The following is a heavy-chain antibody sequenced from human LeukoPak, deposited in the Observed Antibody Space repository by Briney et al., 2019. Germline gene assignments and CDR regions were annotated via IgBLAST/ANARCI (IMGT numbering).Heavy chain of an antibody. D-gene: IGHD6-19*01. CDR2: ISYDGSNK. Sequence: PGKSLRLSCAASGFTFSGYPIHWVRQAPGKGLEWVAVISYDGSNKYYADSVKGRFTISRDNSKNTLYLQMNSLRAEDTAVYYCAKDVQWLVLSAVDYWGQGTLVTVSS. CDR3: AKDVQWLVLSAVDY. J-gene: IGHJ4*02. CDR1: GFTFSGYP. V-gene: IGHV3-30-3*02.